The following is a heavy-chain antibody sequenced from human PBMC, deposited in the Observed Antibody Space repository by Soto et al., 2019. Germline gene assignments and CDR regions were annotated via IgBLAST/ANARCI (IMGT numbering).Heavy chain of an antibody. CDR1: GFTFRSYA. CDR2: ISYDGSNK. J-gene: IGHJ4*02. Sequence: QVQLVESGGGVVQPGRSLRLSCAASGFTFRSYAMHWARQAPGKGLEWVATISYDGSNKYYADSVKGRFTVSRDNSKNTLYLQMNSLRAEDTAVYYCARGRDYGGTYFAYWGRGTLVAVSS. D-gene: IGHD4-17*01. CDR3: ARGRDYGGTYFAY. V-gene: IGHV3-30-3*01.